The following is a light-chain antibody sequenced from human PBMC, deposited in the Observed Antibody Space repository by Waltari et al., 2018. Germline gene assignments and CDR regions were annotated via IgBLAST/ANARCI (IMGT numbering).Light chain of an antibody. CDR2: EVN. V-gene: IGLV2-23*02. CDR3: CSYAGTITPWV. CDR1: SSDIGRYSL. Sequence: QSALTQSASVSGSPGQSITISCIGTSSDIGRYSLVSWYQQPPGKAPKLIIYEVNNRPSGVSNRFSGSKSGNTASLTISGLQAEDEADYYCCSYAGTITPWVFGGGTKLTVL. J-gene: IGLJ3*02.